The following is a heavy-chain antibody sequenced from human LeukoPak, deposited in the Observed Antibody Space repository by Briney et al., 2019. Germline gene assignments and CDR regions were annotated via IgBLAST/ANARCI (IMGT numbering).Heavy chain of an antibody. CDR1: GDSISSYNYF. J-gene: IGHJ4*02. CDR3: ARASSGYYWDFDY. V-gene: IGHV4-39*01. D-gene: IGHD3-22*01. CDR2: IYYRGNT. Sequence: SETLSLTCTVSGDSISSYNYFWGWIRQPPGKGLEWVGSIYYRGNTYYNPSLKSRVTLSADTSKNQFSLKVTSVTAADTAVYYCARASSGYYWDFDYWGQGALVTVPS.